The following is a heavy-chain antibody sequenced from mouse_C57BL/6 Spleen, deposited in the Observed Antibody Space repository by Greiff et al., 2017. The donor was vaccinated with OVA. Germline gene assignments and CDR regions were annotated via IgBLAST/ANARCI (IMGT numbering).Heavy chain of an antibody. J-gene: IGHJ2*01. CDR2: IDPSDSYT. Sequence: QVQPKQPGAELVKPGASVKLSCKASGYTFTSYWMQWVKQRPGQGLEWIGEIDPSDSYTNYNQKFKGKATLTVDTSSSTAYMQLSSLTSEDSAVYYCARGDYYGSSPFDYWGQGTTFTVSS. CDR1: GYTFTSYW. V-gene: IGHV1-50*01. D-gene: IGHD1-1*01. CDR3: ARGDYYGSSPFDY.